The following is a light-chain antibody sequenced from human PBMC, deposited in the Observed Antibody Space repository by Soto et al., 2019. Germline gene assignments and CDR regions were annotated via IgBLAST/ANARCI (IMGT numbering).Light chain of an antibody. J-gene: IGKJ2*01. CDR2: AAS. CDR1: QSISSY. V-gene: IGKV1-39*01. Sequence: DIQMTQSPSSLSASVGDRVTITCRASQSISSYLNRYQQKPGKGPKVLIYAASTLQSGVPSRFSGSGSGTDFTLTISSLQPEDFASYYCQQSHSPPYTFGQGTKLEIK. CDR3: QQSHSPPYT.